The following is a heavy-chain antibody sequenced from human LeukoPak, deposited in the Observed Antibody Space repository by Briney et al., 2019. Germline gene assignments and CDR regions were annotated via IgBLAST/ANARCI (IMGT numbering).Heavy chain of an antibody. CDR1: GYRLTNYW. D-gene: IGHD2-21*02. V-gene: IGHV5-51*01. Sequence: GESLKISCKASGYRLTNYWIGWVRQMPGEGLEWMGLIHPGDSDTRYSPSFEGQVTISVDKAISTAYLQWSSLKASDTAVYYCARVVVVTSIYWYFELWGRGTLVTASS. J-gene: IGHJ2*01. CDR3: ARVVVVTSIYWYFEL. CDR2: IHPGDSDT.